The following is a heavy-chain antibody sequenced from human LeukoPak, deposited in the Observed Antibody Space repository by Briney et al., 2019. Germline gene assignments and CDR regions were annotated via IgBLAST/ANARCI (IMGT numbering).Heavy chain of an antibody. CDR1: GFTFSDYY. CDR3: ARSPSGTMIRFDP. V-gene: IGHV3-11*04. J-gene: IGHJ5*02. Sequence: GGSLRLSCAASGFTFSDYYMSWIRQAPGKGLEWVSYISSSGSTIYYADSVKGRFTITRDNAKTSLYLQMNSLRAEDTAVYYCARSPSGTMIRFDPWGQGTLVTVSS. CDR2: ISSSGSTI. D-gene: IGHD3-22*01.